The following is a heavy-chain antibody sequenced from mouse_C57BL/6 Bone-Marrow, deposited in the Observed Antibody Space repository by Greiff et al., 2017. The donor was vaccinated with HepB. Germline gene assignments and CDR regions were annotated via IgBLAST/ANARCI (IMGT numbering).Heavy chain of an antibody. CDR1: GYTFTDYY. CDR2: INPYNGGT. V-gene: IGHV1-19*01. J-gene: IGHJ2*01. CDR3: ARPPLTTVVATDY. D-gene: IGHD1-1*01. Sequence: VQLKQSGPVLVKPGASVKMSCKASGYTFTDYYMNWVKQSHGKSLEWIGVINPYNGGTSYNQKFKGKATLTVDKSSSTAYMELNSLTSEDSAVYYCARPPLTTVVATDYWGQGTTLTVSS.